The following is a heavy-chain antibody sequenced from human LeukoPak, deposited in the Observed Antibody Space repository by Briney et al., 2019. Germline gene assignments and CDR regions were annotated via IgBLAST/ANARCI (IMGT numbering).Heavy chain of an antibody. J-gene: IGHJ4*02. CDR1: GFTISSYW. D-gene: IGHD3-16*01. CDR2: INPAGSVT. CDR3: SRDFVGAEDY. Sequence: GGSLRLSCSASGFTISSYWMHWVRQAPGKGLVWVSRINPAGSVTNHADSVRGRFTISRDTATNTLYLEMNSLRAEDTAVYYCSRDFVGAEDYWGQGTLVAVSS. V-gene: IGHV3-74*01.